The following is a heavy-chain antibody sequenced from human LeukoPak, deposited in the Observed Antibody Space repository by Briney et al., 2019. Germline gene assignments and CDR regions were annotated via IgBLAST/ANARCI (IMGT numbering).Heavy chain of an antibody. D-gene: IGHD5-18*01. V-gene: IGHV1-24*01. CDR1: GYTLTELS. Sequence: ASVKVSCKVSGYTLTELSMHWVRQAPGKGLEWMGGFDPEDGETIYAQKFQGRVTMTEDTSTDTAYMELSSLRSEDTAVYYCATDRLGNTAMAPGPFDYWGQGTLVTVSS. J-gene: IGHJ4*02. CDR3: ATDRLGNTAMAPGPFDY. CDR2: FDPEDGET.